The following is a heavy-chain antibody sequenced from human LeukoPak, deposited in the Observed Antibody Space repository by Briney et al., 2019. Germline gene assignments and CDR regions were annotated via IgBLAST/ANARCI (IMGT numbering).Heavy chain of an antibody. J-gene: IGHJ6*02. D-gene: IGHD3-10*01. CDR1: GFTFDDYA. Sequence: PGGSLRLSCAASGFTFDDYAMHWVRQAPGKGLEGVSGISWNSGSIGYADSVKGRFTISRDNAKNSLYLQMNSLRAEDTALYYCAKGSGVSGYYYYYGMDVWGQGTTVTVSS. V-gene: IGHV3-9*01. CDR2: ISWNSGSI. CDR3: AKGSGVSGYYYYYGMDV.